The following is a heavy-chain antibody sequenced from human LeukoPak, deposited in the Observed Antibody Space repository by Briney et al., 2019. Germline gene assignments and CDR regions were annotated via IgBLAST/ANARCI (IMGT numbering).Heavy chain of an antibody. V-gene: IGHV3-13*01. Sequence: QSGGSLRLSCAASGFTFSSYDMHWVRQATGKGLEWVSAIGTAGDTYYPGSVKGRFTISRENAKNSLYLQMNSLRAGDTAVYYCARRAAAAGSWDYGMDVWGQGTTVTVSS. CDR1: GFTFSSYD. CDR2: IGTAGDT. J-gene: IGHJ6*02. CDR3: ARRAAAAGSWDYGMDV. D-gene: IGHD6-13*01.